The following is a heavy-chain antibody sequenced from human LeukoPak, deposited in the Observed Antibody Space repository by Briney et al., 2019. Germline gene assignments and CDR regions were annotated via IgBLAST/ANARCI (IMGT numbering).Heavy chain of an antibody. Sequence: GGSLPLSRADSGFTFSSYSINWVRQAPGKGLEWVSSISSSSSYIYYADSVKGRFTISRDNAKNSLYLQMNSLGAEDTAVYYCAKEYASYWVDYWGQGTTVTVSS. D-gene: IGHD2-2*01. CDR1: GFTFSSYS. CDR3: AKEYASYWVDY. V-gene: IGHV3-21*01. CDR2: ISSSSSYI. J-gene: IGHJ4*01.